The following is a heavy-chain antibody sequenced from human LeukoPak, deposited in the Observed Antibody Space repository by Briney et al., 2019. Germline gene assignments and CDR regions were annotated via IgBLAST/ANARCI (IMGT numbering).Heavy chain of an antibody. Sequence: GGSLRLSCAASGFTVSSNYMSWVRQAPGKGLEWVSVIYSGGSTYYADSVKGRFTISRDNSKNTLYLQMNSLRAEDTAVYYCARDRNYYYGMDVWGQGTTVTVSS. J-gene: IGHJ6*02. V-gene: IGHV3-66*01. CDR2: IYSGGST. CDR1: GFTVSSNY. CDR3: ARDRNYYYGMDV.